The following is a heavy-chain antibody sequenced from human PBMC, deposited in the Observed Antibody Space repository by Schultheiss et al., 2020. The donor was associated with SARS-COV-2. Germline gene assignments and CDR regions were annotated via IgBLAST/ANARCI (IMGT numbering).Heavy chain of an antibody. D-gene: IGHD2-2*01. Sequence: GGSLRLSCAASGFTFSSYAMSWVRQAPGKGLEWVAVISYDGSTEYYADSVRGRFSISRDNSKNTLYLQMNSLRAEDTAVYYCAKDSLGYCSSTSCPNWFDPWCQGTLVTVSS. J-gene: IGHJ5*02. CDR3: AKDSLGYCSSTSCPNWFDP. V-gene: IGHV3-30*04. CDR1: GFTFSSYA. CDR2: ISYDGSTE.